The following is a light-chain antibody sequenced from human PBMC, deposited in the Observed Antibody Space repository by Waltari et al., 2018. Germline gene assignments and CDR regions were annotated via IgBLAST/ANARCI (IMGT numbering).Light chain of an antibody. V-gene: IGKV3-20*01. CDR1: QSISHY. CDR2: HAS. CDR3: QHYVNLPAT. Sequence: EVVLTQSPGTLSLSPGEGATLSCRASQSISHYLAWYQQKPGQAPRLLTYHASSRATGIPDRFSGSGSGTDFSLTISRLEPEDFAVYYCQHYVNLPATFGQGTKVEIK. J-gene: IGKJ1*01.